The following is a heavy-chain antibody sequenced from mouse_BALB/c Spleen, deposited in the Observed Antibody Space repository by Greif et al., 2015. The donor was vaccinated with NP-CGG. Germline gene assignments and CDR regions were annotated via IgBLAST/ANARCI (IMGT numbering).Heavy chain of an antibody. Sequence: QVQLQQSGAELAKPGASVKMSCKASGYTFTSYWMHWVKQRPGQGLEWIGYINPSTGYTEYNQKFKDKATLTAGKSSSTAYMQLSSLTSEDSAVYYCASSYYYGSSYYAMDYWGQGTSVTVSS. CDR3: ASSYYYGSSYYAMDY. J-gene: IGHJ4*01. D-gene: IGHD1-1*01. CDR2: INPSTGYT. CDR1: GYTFTSYW. V-gene: IGHV1-7*01.